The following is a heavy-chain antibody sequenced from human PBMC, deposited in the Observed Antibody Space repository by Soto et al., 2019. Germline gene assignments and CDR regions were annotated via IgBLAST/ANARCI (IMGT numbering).Heavy chain of an antibody. CDR1: GFALSTSGVG. J-gene: IGHJ4*02. D-gene: IGHD2-21*02. CDR2: IYWDDDK. CDR3: AHTFRDHNEYYFDQ. Sequence: SGPTRVNPTQTLTLTCTFSGFALSTSGVGVGWIRQPPGKALEWLALIYWDDDKRYTPSLRPRLTITADTSKNQVVFTMIRMDPVDTATYYCAHTFRDHNEYYFDQWGQGTLVTVSS. V-gene: IGHV2-5*02.